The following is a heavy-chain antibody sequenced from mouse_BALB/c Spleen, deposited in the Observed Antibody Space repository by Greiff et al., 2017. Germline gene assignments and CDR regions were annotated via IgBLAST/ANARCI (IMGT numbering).Heavy chain of an antibody. Sequence: EVQGVESGPGLVKPSQSLSLTCTVTGYSITSDYAWNWIRQFPGNKLEWMGYISYSGSTSYNPSLKSRISITRDTSKNQFFLQLNSVTTEDTATYYCAYYDSFAYWGQGTLVTVSA. V-gene: IGHV3-2*02. CDR1: GYSITSDYA. D-gene: IGHD2-4*01. CDR2: ISYSGST. CDR3: AYYDSFAY. J-gene: IGHJ3*01.